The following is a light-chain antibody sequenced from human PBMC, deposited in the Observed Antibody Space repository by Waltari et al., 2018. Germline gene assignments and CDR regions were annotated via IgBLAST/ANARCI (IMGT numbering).Light chain of an antibody. V-gene: IGKV2-40*01. CDR1: QSLLDSEDGNTY. Sequence: DIVMTQTPLSLPVTLGEPASISCRSSQSLLDSEDGNTYLDWYLRKPGQSPQLLIYEVSNRASGVPDRFSGSGSDTDFTLKISRVEAEDVGVYYCMQGIEYPWTFGQGTKVEIK. J-gene: IGKJ1*01. CDR2: EVS. CDR3: MQGIEYPWT.